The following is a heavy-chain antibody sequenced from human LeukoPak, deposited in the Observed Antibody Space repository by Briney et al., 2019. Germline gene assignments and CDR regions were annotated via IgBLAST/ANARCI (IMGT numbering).Heavy chain of an antibody. D-gene: IGHD6-13*01. CDR1: GFKFRDYY. CDR3: ARIGTTVAAGTADY. CDR2: ISGSGDAR. V-gene: IGHV3-11*01. Sequence: GGSLRLSCAASGFKFRDYYMGWIRQAPGKRLEWGSYISGSGDARPYADSVKGRFTDSRNNAIDSLYLQMDSLGAEDTAVYYCARIGTTVAAGTADYWGQGTQVTVSS. J-gene: IGHJ4*02.